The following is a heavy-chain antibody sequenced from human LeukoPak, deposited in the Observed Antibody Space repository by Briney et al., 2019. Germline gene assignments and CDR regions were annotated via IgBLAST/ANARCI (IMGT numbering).Heavy chain of an antibody. Sequence: PGGSLRLFCAASGFTFSGYEMNWVRQAPGKGLEWVSYISNYGTTIYYADSVKGRFTISRDNAKNTLYLQMNSLRAEDTAVYFCARGRDGASAYWGQGALVPVSS. CDR1: GFTFSGYE. CDR2: ISNYGTTI. V-gene: IGHV3-48*03. D-gene: IGHD5-24*01. J-gene: IGHJ4*02. CDR3: ARGRDGASAY.